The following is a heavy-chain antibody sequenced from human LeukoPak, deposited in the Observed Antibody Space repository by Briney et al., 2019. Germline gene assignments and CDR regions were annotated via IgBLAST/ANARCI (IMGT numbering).Heavy chain of an antibody. V-gene: IGHV4-34*01. D-gene: IGHD3-22*01. CDR1: GGSFSGYY. Sequence: SETLSLACAVYGGSFSGYYWSWIRQPPGKGLEWIGEINHSGSTNYNPSLKSRVTISVDTSKNQFSLKLSSVTAADTAVYYCARGLNYYDSSGYYDDAFDIWGQGTMVTVSS. J-gene: IGHJ3*02. CDR2: INHSGST. CDR3: ARGLNYYDSSGYYDDAFDI.